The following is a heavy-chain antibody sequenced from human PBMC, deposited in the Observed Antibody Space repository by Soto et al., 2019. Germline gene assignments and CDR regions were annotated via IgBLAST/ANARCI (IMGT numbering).Heavy chain of an antibody. D-gene: IGHD3-9*01. CDR1: GYTFTGYY. CDR2: IKSFNGDT. V-gene: IGHV1-2*02. Sequence: ASVKVSCKASGYTFTGYYMHWARQAPGQGLEWMGWIKSFNGDTNYAQKFQGRVTLTRDTSISTAYMELSRLKSDDTAVYYCARVVSPYNDVLTGNWFDPWGQGTMVTVYS. J-gene: IGHJ5*02. CDR3: ARVVSPYNDVLTGNWFDP.